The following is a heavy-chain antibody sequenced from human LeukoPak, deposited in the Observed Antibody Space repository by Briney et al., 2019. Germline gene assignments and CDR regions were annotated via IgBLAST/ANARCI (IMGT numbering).Heavy chain of an antibody. CDR1: GFTFSSYA. D-gene: IGHD6-13*01. Sequence: GGSLGLSCSASGFTFSSYAMHWVRQAPGKGLEYVSAISSNGGSTYYADSVEGRFTISRDNSKNTLYLQMSSLRAEDTAVYYCVKDRAYSSSWFDYWGQGTLVTVSS. V-gene: IGHV3-64D*06. J-gene: IGHJ4*02. CDR3: VKDRAYSSSWFDY. CDR2: ISSNGGST.